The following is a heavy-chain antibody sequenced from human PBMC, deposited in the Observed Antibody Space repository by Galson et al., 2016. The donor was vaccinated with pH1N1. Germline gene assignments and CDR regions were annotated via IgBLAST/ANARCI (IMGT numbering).Heavy chain of an antibody. CDR1: GFSLRTSGMR. V-gene: IGHV2-70*04. CDR3: GRNPAFVGGAIDI. CDR2: IEWDDDK. D-gene: IGHD2-15*01. J-gene: IGHJ3*02. Sequence: PALVTPPQTLTLTCTFSGFSLRTSGMRVSWIRQPPGKALEWLARIEWDDDKFYSTSLKTRLSISKDTSKNQVVLTMTNMDPEDTATYYCGRNPAFVGGAIDIWGRGTLATVSS.